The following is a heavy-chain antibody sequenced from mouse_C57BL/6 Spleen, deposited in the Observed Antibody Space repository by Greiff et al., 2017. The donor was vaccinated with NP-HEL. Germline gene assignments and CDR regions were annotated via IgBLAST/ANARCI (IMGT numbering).Heavy chain of an antibody. CDR1: GYTFTSYW. CDR3: ARSRVYYGSSYVYFDV. V-gene: IGHV1-64*01. CDR2: IHPNSGST. J-gene: IGHJ1*03. Sequence: VQLQQPGAELVKPGASVKLSCKASGYTFTSYWMHWVKQRPGQGLEWIGMIHPNSGSTNYNEKFKSKATLTVDKSSSTAYMQLSSLTSEDSAVYYCARSRVYYGSSYVYFDVWGTGTTVTVSS. D-gene: IGHD1-1*01.